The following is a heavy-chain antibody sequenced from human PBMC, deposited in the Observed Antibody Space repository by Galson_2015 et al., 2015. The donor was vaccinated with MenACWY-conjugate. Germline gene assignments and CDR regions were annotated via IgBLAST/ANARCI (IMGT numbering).Heavy chain of an antibody. CDR2: ISTYNGNA. V-gene: IGHV1-18*01. J-gene: IGHJ4*02. Sequence: SVKVSCKAAGYIFTNFGITWVRKAPGQGLEWMGWISTYNGNANYAPKVRDRVMMTTDTPTNTVHMELKRLTSNDTAVYFCARDPIGRHDSSSWFWSDWGQGTPVTVSS. CDR3: ARDPIGRHDSSSWFWSD. D-gene: IGHD6-13*01. CDR1: GYIFTNFG.